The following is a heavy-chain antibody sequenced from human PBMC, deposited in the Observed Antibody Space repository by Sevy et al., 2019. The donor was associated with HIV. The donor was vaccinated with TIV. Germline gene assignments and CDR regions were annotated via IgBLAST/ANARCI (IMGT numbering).Heavy chain of an antibody. CDR3: AKDIAIVVGDAFDL. CDR2: ISYDGSNK. D-gene: IGHD3-22*01. J-gene: IGHJ3*01. Sequence: GESLKISCAASGFTFSNYAMHWVRQAPGKGLEWVAVISYDGSNKYYADSVKGRFTISRDNSKNTLYLQMNSLRADDTAVYYCAKDIAIVVGDAFDLWGQGTLVTVSS. CDR1: GFTFSNYA. V-gene: IGHV3-30*04.